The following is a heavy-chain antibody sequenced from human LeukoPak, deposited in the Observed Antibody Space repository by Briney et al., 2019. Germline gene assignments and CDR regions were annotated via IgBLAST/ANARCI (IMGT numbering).Heavy chain of an antibody. CDR1: GFTFSSYW. Sequence: PGGSLRLSCAASGFTFSSYWMNWVRQAPGKGLEWVANINRDGSKKYYVDSVKGRFTISRDNAKNSLYLQMNSLRAGDAAVYYCVREIFGLDYWGQGTLVTVSS. V-gene: IGHV3-7*01. CDR2: INRDGSKK. CDR3: VREIFGLDY. D-gene: IGHD3-10*01. J-gene: IGHJ4*02.